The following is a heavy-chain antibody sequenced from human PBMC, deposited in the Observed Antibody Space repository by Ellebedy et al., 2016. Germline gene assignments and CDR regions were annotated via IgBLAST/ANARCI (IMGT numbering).Heavy chain of an antibody. Sequence: GESLKISXAASGFTFSSYSMNWVRQAPGKGLEWVSSISSSSSYIYYADSVKGRFTISRDNAKNSLYLQMNSLRAEDTAVYYCASSVWGSHDAFDIWGQGTMVTVSS. CDR2: ISSSSSYI. V-gene: IGHV3-21*01. CDR1: GFTFSSYS. J-gene: IGHJ3*02. D-gene: IGHD7-27*01. CDR3: ASSVWGSHDAFDI.